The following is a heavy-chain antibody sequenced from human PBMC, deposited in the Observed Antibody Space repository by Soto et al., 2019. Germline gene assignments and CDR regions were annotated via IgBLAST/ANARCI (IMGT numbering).Heavy chain of an antibody. CDR2: IIPIFGTA. J-gene: IGHJ6*02. CDR3: ASRAVVPAAGYYYYYGIAD. V-gene: IGHV1-69*01. CDR1: GGTFSSYA. Sequence: QVQLVQSGAEVKKPGSSVKVSCKASGGTFSSYAISWVRQAPGQGLEWMGGIIPIFGTANYAQKFQDTVTITADESTSTAYMELSSLRSENTAVYYCASRAVVPAAGYYYYYGIADWGQGTTVTVSS. D-gene: IGHD2-2*01.